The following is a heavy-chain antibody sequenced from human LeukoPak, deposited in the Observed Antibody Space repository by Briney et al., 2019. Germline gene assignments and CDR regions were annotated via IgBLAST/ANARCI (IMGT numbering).Heavy chain of an antibody. V-gene: IGHV1-2*02. D-gene: IGHD3-3*01. CDR3: ARVEVFWSGYYIY. CDR2: INPNSGGT. J-gene: IGHJ4*02. Sequence: ASVKVSCKASGYTFTGYYMHWARQAPGQGLEWMGWINPNSGGTNYAQKFQGRVTMTRDTSISTAYMELSRLRSDDTAVYYCARVEVFWSGYYIYWGQGTLVTVSS. CDR1: GYTFTGYY.